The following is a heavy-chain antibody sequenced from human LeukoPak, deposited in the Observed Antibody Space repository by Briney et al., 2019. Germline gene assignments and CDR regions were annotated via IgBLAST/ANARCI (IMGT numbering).Heavy chain of an antibody. Sequence: VGSLRVSCAASGFTFSSYRMNWVRQAPGKGLEWVSSISDSSSYIYHADSVKGRFTISRDNAKNSVYLQMNSLRAEDTATYYCTKGENGMDVWGQGTTVTVSS. D-gene: IGHD1-26*01. V-gene: IGHV3-21*01. CDR3: TKGENGMDV. CDR1: GFTFSSYR. CDR2: ISDSSSYI. J-gene: IGHJ6*02.